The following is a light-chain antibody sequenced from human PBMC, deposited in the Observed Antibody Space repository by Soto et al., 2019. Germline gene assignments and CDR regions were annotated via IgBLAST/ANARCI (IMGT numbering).Light chain of an antibody. J-gene: IGKJ4*01. Sequence: DIVMTQSPDSLAVSLGERATINCKSSQSVLYISNNKNYLAWFQQKPGQPPKLLIYWASSRESGVPDRFSGSGSGTDFTLTISSLQAEDVAVYYCQQYYSTPYFFGGGTKVEI. V-gene: IGKV4-1*01. CDR1: QSVLYISNNKNY. CDR2: WAS. CDR3: QQYYSTPYF.